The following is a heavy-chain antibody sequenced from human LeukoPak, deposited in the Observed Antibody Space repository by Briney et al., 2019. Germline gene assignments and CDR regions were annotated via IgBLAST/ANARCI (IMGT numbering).Heavy chain of an antibody. D-gene: IGHD3-9*01. V-gene: IGHV3-64*01. CDR3: ARGISRYNYMDV. CDR1: GFTFSSYA. J-gene: IGHJ6*03. CDR2: ISSNGGST. Sequence: GGSLRLSCAASGFTFSSYAMHWVRQARGKGLEDVSAISSNGGSTYYANSVKGRFTISRDNSKNTLYLQMSSLRDKDMDVYYFARGISRYNYMDVWGKGTTVSVS.